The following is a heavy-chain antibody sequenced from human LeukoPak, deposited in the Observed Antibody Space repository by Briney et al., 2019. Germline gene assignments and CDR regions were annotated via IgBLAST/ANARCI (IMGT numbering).Heavy chain of an antibody. CDR1: GGSISSSSYY. J-gene: IGHJ5*02. V-gene: IGHV4-39*01. Sequence: SETLSLTCTVSGGSISSSSYYWGWIRQPPGKGLEWIGEINHSGSTNYNPSLKSRVTISVDTSKNQFSLKLSSVTAADTAVYYCASSFGGRAAGELYRFDPWGQGTLVTVSS. D-gene: IGHD6-13*01. CDR3: ASSFGGRAAGELYRFDP. CDR2: INHSGST.